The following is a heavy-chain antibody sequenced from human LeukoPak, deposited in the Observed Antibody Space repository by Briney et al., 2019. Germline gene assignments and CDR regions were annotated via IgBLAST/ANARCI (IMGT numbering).Heavy chain of an antibody. CDR1: GGTFSSYA. Sequence: SVKVSCKASGGTFSSYAISWVRQAPGQGLEWMGGIIPIFGTANYAQKFQGRVTITTDESTSTAYMELSSLRSEDTAVYYCAREKRYSSSSADPNWFDPWGQGTLVTVSS. CDR2: IIPIFGTA. D-gene: IGHD6-6*01. CDR3: AREKRYSSSSADPNWFDP. J-gene: IGHJ5*02. V-gene: IGHV1-69*05.